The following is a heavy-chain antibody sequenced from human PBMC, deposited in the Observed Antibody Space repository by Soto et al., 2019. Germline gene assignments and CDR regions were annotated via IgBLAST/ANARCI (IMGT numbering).Heavy chain of an antibody. CDR3: ARAGFNYYFDY. J-gene: IGHJ4*02. V-gene: IGHV3-30-3*01. Sequence: PGGSLRLSCAASGFTFISYWMTWVRQAPGKGLEWVANIKYDGSKKYYADSVKGRFTISRDNSKNTVYLQLNSLRAEDTAVYFCARAGFNYYFDYWGLGTLVTVSS. CDR2: IKYDGSKK. CDR1: GFTFISYW.